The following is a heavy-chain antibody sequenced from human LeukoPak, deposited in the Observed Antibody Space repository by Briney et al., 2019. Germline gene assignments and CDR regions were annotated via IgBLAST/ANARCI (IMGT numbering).Heavy chain of an antibody. V-gene: IGHV1-8*03. CDR1: GYSFTSHY. CDR3: ARGTLSEMATIIYYYMDV. CDR2: MNPNSGNT. J-gene: IGHJ6*03. D-gene: IGHD5-24*01. Sequence: ASVKVSCKASGYSFTSHYMHWVRQATGQGLEWMGWMNPNSGNTGYAQKFQGRVTITRNTSISTAYMELSSLRSEDTAVYYCARGTLSEMATIIYYYMDVWGEGTTVTVSS.